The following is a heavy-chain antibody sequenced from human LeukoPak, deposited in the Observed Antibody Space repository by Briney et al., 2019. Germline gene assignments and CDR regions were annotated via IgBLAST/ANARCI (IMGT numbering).Heavy chain of an antibody. CDR2: INHSGST. CDR3: ARVQLWSLYYYYYGMDV. Sequence: NPSETLSLTCAVYGGSFSGYYWIWIRQPPGKGLEWIGEINHSGSTNYNPSLKSRVTISVDTSKNQFSLKLSSVTAADTAVYYCARVQLWSLYYYYYGMDVWGQGTTVTVSS. V-gene: IGHV4-34*01. CDR1: GGSFSGYY. J-gene: IGHJ6*02. D-gene: IGHD5-18*01.